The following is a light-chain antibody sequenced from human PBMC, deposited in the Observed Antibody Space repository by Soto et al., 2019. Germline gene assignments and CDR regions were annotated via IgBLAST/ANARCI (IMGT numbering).Light chain of an antibody. J-gene: IGKJ4*02. CDR3: QPYNKWPLT. CDR1: QSVSSAD. CDR2: DTS. V-gene: IGKV3-15*01. Sequence: EIVLTQSPATRSLSPGEKATLSCRAGQSVSSADLAWYQHKPGQTPRILIYDTSTRATGVPARFSGSRSGPEFTLTINRLQSEDFAIYYCQPYNKWPLTCGGGTKV.